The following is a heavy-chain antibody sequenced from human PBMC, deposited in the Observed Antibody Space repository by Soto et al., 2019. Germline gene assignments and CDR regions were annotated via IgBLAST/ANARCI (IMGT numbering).Heavy chain of an antibody. CDR1: GGSISSSSYY. V-gene: IGHV4-39*01. Sequence: PSETLSLTCTVSGGSISSSSYYWGWIRQPPGKGLEWIGSIYYSGSTYYNPSLKSRVTISVDTSKNQFSLKLSSVTAADTAVYYCATLGYCSSTSCYVENYGMDVWGQGTTVTVSS. CDR2: IYYSGST. CDR3: ATLGYCSSTSCYVENYGMDV. D-gene: IGHD2-2*03. J-gene: IGHJ6*02.